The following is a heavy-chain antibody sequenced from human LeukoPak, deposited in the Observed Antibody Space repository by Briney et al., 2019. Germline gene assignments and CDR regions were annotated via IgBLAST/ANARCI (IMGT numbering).Heavy chain of an antibody. CDR1: GFIVSRNP. Sequence: GGSLRLSCTASGFIVSRNPINCVRQTPGKGLEWISVIYSGGTTYYADSVKGRFTISRDNSKNTLYLQMNSLRAEDTAVYYCARDPSRTYYGLDVWGQGTTVTVSS. CDR3: ARDPSRTYYGLDV. V-gene: IGHV3-53*01. CDR2: IYSGGTT. J-gene: IGHJ6*02. D-gene: IGHD2-2*01.